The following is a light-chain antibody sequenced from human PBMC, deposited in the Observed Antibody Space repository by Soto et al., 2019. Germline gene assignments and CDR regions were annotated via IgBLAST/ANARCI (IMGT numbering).Light chain of an antibody. V-gene: IGKV1-39*01. CDR1: QSMSSY. CDR3: QQSYSTLWT. Sequence: DIQMTQSPSSLSASVGDRVTITCRASQSMSSYLNWYQQKPGKAPKLLIYAASSLQSGVPSRFRGSRSGTDFTLTISSLQPEDFATYYCQQSYSTLWTFGQGTKVEI. CDR2: AAS. J-gene: IGKJ1*01.